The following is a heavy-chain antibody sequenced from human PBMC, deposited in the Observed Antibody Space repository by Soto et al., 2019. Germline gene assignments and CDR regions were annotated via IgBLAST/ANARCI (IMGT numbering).Heavy chain of an antibody. D-gene: IGHD3-3*01. J-gene: IGHJ6*02. CDR1: GFTFSSYS. Sequence: GGSLRLSCAASGFTFSSYSMNWVRQAPGKGLEWVSYISSSSSTIYYADSVKGRFTISRDNAKNSLYLQMNSLRDEDTAVYYCARDQYYDFWSGYEGVGMDVWGQGTTVTVSS. CDR3: ARDQYYDFWSGYEGVGMDV. CDR2: ISSSSSTI. V-gene: IGHV3-48*02.